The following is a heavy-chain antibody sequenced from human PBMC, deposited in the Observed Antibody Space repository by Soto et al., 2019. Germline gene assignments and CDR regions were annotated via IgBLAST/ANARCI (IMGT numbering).Heavy chain of an antibody. Sequence: SETLSLTCTVSGGSISSYYWSWIRQPPGKGLEWIGYIYYSGRTNYNPSLKSRVTISVDTSKNQFSLKLSSVTAADTAVYYCARGHSSGWRVNWFDPWGQGTLVTVSS. D-gene: IGHD6-19*01. CDR1: GGSISSYY. CDR2: IYYSGRT. CDR3: ARGHSSGWRVNWFDP. J-gene: IGHJ5*02. V-gene: IGHV4-59*01.